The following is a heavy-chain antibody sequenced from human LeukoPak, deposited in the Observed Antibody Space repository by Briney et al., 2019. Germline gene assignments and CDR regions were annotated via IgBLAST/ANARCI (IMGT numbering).Heavy chain of an antibody. V-gene: IGHV6-1*01. D-gene: IGHD6-19*01. CDR1: GDSVSSNSAA. Sequence: SQTLSLTCAISGDSVSSNSAAWNWIRQSPSRGLEWLGRTYYRSKWYNYYAVSMKSRITINPDTSKNQFSLQVSSVTPEDTAVYYCARTQDIAVPGTVAFDIWGQGTMVTVSS. J-gene: IGHJ3*02. CDR3: ARTQDIAVPGTVAFDI. CDR2: TYYRSKWYN.